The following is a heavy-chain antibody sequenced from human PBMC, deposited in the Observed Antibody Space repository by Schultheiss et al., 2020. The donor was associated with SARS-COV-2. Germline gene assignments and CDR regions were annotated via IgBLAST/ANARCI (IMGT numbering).Heavy chain of an antibody. D-gene: IGHD1-26*01. V-gene: IGHV3-53*04. J-gene: IGHJ4*02. CDR2: IYSGGST. CDR3: AREMGGGYYGFDY. CDR1: GFTVSSNY. Sequence: GGSLRLSCAASGFTVSSNYMSWVRQAPGKVLEWVSVIYSGGSTYYADSVKGRFTISRHNYKNTLYLQMNSLRAEDTAVYYCAREMGGGYYGFDYWGQGTLGTVSS.